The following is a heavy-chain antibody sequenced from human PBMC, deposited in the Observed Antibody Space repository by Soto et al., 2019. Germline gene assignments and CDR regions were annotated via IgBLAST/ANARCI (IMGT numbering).Heavy chain of an antibody. CDR2: IYHSGST. V-gene: IGHV4-4*02. Sequence: QVQLQESGPGLVKPSGTLSLTCAVSGGSISSSNWWSWVRQPPGKGLEWIGEIYHSGSTNYNPSLKRRVTIXVXKXXNQFSLKLSSVIAADTAVYYCARAAMGGSSWPFDYWGQGTLVTVSS. J-gene: IGHJ4*02. D-gene: IGHD6-13*01. CDR1: GGSISSSNW. CDR3: ARAAMGGSSWPFDY.